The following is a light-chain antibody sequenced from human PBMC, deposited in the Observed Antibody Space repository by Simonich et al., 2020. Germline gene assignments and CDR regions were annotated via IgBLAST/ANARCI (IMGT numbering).Light chain of an antibody. J-gene: IGLJ2*01. CDR1: SSDVGGYNY. Sequence: QSALTPPRSVSGSPGQSFTISCPGTSSDVGGYNYVTCYQKNPGKAPKIMIYDVSTRPSGVPDRFSGSKSGNTASLTISGLQAEDEAEYYCCSYAGSYNVVFGGGTKLTVL. CDR3: CSYAGSYNVV. CDR2: DVS. V-gene: IGLV2-11*01.